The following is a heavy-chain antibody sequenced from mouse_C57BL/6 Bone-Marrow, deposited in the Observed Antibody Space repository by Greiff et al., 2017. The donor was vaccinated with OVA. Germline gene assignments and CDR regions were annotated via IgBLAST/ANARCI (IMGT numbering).Heavy chain of an antibody. CDR2: ISSGGSYT. D-gene: IGHD1-1*01. CDR1: GFTFSSYG. CDR3: ARRGYYGPPRYFDV. J-gene: IGHJ1*03. V-gene: IGHV5-6*01. Sequence: EVQLVESGGDLVKPGGSLKLSCAASGFTFSSYGMSWVRQTPDKRLEWVATISSGGSYTYYPDSVKGRFTISRDNAKNTLYLQMSSLKSEDTAMYYCARRGYYGPPRYFDVWGTGTTVTVSS.